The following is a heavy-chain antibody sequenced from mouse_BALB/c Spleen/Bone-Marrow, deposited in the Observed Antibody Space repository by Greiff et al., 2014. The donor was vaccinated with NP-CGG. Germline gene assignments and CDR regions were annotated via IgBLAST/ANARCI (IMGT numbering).Heavy chain of an antibody. CDR1: GYTLTSYW. V-gene: IGHV1S81*02. CDR2: INPSNGRT. J-gene: IGHJ4*01. D-gene: IGHD2-13*01. CDR3: ARTYGDSPYFYGMDY. Sequence: VQLQESGAELVKPGTSVKLSCKTSGYTLTSYWMHWVKQGPGQGLEWIGEINPSNGRTNYNEKFKNKAALTVDKSSSTAYMQLSSLTSEDSAVYFCARTYGDSPYFYGMDYWGQGTSVTVSS.